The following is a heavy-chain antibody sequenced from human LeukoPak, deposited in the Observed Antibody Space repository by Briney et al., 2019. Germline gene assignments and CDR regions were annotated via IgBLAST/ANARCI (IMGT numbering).Heavy chain of an antibody. CDR1: AYSISSDYY. CDR2: IYHSGTT. Sequence: SETLSLTCAVSAYSISSDYYWGWIRQPPGKGLEWIGTIYHSGTTYYSPSLKSRVTISVDTSKNQFSLKLSSVTAADTAVYYCARESVSSGTNWFDPWGQGPLVTVSS. CDR3: ARESVSSGTNWFDP. J-gene: IGHJ5*02. V-gene: IGHV4-38-2*02. D-gene: IGHD3-10*01.